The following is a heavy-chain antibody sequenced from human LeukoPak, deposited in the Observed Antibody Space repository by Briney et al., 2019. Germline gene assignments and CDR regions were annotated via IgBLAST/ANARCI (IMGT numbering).Heavy chain of an antibody. CDR2: ISAYNGKT. CDR1: GFTFTSHG. D-gene: IGHD3-10*01. V-gene: IGHV1-18*04. J-gene: IGHJ4*02. Sequence: GASVKVSCKASGFTFTSHGLTWVRQAPGQGLEWMGWISAYNGKTNYAQKLQGRVTMSTDTFTSTVYMELRSLRSDDTALYYCARGGLSGSGSIDYWGQGTLVTVSS. CDR3: ARGGLSGSGSIDY.